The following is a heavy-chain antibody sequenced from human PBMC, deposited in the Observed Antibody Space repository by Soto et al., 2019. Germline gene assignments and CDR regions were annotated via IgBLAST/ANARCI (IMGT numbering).Heavy chain of an antibody. V-gene: IGHV4-34*01. Sequence: QVQLQQWGAGLLKPSETLSLTCAVYGGSFSGYYWSWIRQPPGKGLEWIGEINHSGSTNYNPSLNGGVTISVDTSKDLFSLKLSSVAAAYTAVYYCARGPAYCGGDCHPLDAFDIWGQGTMGTVSS. CDR3: ARGPAYCGGDCHPLDAFDI. J-gene: IGHJ3*02. CDR2: INHSGST. D-gene: IGHD2-21*02. CDR1: GGSFSGYY.